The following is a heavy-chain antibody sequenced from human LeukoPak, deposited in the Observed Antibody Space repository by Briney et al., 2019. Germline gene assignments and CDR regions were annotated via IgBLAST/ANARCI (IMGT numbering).Heavy chain of an antibody. CDR2: IYYSGST. CDR3: ARGGWSLDY. CDR1: GGSISSNY. J-gene: IGHJ4*02. D-gene: IGHD2-15*01. Sequence: SETLSLTCTVSGGSISSNYWSWIRQPPGKGLEWIGYIYYSGSTNYNPSLKGRVTISVDTSKNQLSLKLSSVTAADTAVYFCARGGWSLDYWGQGTLVTVSS. V-gene: IGHV4-59*12.